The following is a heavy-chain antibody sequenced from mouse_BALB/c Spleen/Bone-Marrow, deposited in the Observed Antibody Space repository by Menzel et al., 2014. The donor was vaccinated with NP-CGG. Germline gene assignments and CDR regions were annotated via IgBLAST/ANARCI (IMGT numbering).Heavy chain of an antibody. CDR1: GFTFSSYG. CDR2: ISSGGSYT. J-gene: IGHJ2*01. D-gene: IGHD2-4*01. CDR3: ARQAYDDYDGCFEY. Sequence: EVKLMESGGGLLKSGGSLKLSCAASGFTFSSYGMSWVRQTPDKRVEWVATISSGGSYTYYPDSGKGRFTISLDNAKKPLFLQMSSGKSEDTAMYYCARQAYDDYDGCFEYSVQGTTITVA. V-gene: IGHV5-6*03.